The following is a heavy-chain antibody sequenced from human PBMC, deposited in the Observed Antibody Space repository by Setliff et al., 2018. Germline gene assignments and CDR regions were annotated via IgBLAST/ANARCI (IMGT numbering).Heavy chain of an antibody. CDR3: AREGYYDFWSPYGMDV. D-gene: IGHD3-3*01. Sequence: SETLSLTCSVTRGSFDSGTHCWSWSRQPAGKGLEWMGRIYTSASTNYNPSLKSRVTISVDTSKNQFSLKLSSVAAADTAVYYFAREGYYDFWSPYGMDVWGQGTTVTVSS. CDR1: RGSFDSGTHC. J-gene: IGHJ6*02. V-gene: IGHV4-61*02. CDR2: IYTSAST.